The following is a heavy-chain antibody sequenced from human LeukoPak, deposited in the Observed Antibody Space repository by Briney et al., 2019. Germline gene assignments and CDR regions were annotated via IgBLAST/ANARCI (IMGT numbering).Heavy chain of an antibody. CDR1: GGSISSYY. J-gene: IGHJ4*02. CDR3: AREVRDRGGYYDSSGYYNFDY. CDR2: VYTSGST. D-gene: IGHD3-22*01. Sequence: SETLSLTCTVSGGSISSYYWSWIRQPAGKGLEWIGRVYTSGSTNYNPSLKSRVTMSVDTSKNQFSLKLSSVTAADTAVYYCAREVRDRGGYYDSSGYYNFDYWGQGTLVTVSS. V-gene: IGHV4-4*07.